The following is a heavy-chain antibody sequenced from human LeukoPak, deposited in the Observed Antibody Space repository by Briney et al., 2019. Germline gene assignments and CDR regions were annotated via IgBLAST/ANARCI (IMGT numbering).Heavy chain of an antibody. CDR1: GFTFSSYW. CDR2: VRQGGSEK. CDR3: ARPYSSACYGVFDI. V-gene: IGHV3-7*05. Sequence: GGSLRLSCAASGFTFSSYWMSWVRQAPGKGLEWVARVRQGGSEKYYVDSVKGRFTISRDNAKNSLYLHMNSLRAEDTAVYYCARPYSSACYGVFDIWGQGTMVTVSS. J-gene: IGHJ3*02. D-gene: IGHD6-19*01.